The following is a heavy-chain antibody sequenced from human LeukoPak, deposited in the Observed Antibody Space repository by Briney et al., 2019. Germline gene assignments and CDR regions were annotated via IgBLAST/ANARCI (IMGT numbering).Heavy chain of an antibody. CDR1: GGSFSSYY. CDR3: ARRYRDGYNPYYYYYYMDV. V-gene: IGHV4-59*12. J-gene: IGHJ6*03. D-gene: IGHD5-24*01. CDR2: IDHGGST. Sequence: PSETLSLTCTVSGGSFSSYYWTWIRQPPGKGLEWIGYIDHGGSTNYNPSLRSRVSISSDTSKNQFSLKLSSVTAADTAVYYCARRYRDGYNPYYYYYYMDVWGKGTTVTISS.